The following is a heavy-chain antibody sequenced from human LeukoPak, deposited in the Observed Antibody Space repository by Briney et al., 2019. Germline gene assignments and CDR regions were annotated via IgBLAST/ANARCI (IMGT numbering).Heavy chain of an antibody. D-gene: IGHD3-22*01. V-gene: IGHV3-23*01. Sequence: GGSLRLSCAASGFTFSSYAMSWVRRAPGKGLEWVSAISGSGGSTYYADSVKGRFTISRDNSKNTLYLQMNSLRAEDTAVYYCAKEVGYDSSGYYTDYWGQGTLVTVSS. CDR2: ISGSGGST. CDR3: AKEVGYDSSGYYTDY. J-gene: IGHJ4*02. CDR1: GFTFSSYA.